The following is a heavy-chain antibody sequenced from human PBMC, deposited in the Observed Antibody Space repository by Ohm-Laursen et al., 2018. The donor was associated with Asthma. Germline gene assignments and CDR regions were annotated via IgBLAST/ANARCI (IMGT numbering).Heavy chain of an antibody. CDR1: GGSIGSDDYY. CDR2: IYYSGST. CDR3: ARGALVTAVHFDY. Sequence: SQTLSLTCTVSGGSIGSDDYYWSWIRQPPGKGLEWIGYIYYSGSTYYNPSLKSRVTISVDTSKNQFSLKLSSVTAADTAVYYCARGALVTAVHFDYWGQGTLVTVSS. D-gene: IGHD2-21*02. J-gene: IGHJ4*02. V-gene: IGHV4-30-4*01.